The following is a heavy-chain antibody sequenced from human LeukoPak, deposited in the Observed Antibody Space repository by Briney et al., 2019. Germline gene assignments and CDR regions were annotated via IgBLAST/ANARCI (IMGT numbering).Heavy chain of an antibody. CDR1: GFTFSAYW. CDR2: LNTDGSDT. D-gene: IGHD5-12*01. Sequence: GGSLRLSCAASGFTFSAYWMHWVRQAPGKGLVWVSRLNTDGSDTTYADSVQGRFTISRDNAENTLYLQMNSLRAEDTAVYYCARWAYSGYDYWGQGTLVTVSS. J-gene: IGHJ4*02. V-gene: IGHV3-74*03. CDR3: ARWAYSGYDY.